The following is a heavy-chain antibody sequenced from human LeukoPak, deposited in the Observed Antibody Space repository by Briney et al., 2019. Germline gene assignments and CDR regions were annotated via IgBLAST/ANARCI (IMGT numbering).Heavy chain of an antibody. CDR3: ARLVGLGYSSGWYEVGAIDY. Sequence: SETLSLTCTVSGGSISSYYWSWIRQPPGKGLAWIGYIYYSGSTNYNPSLKSRVTISVDTSKNQFSLKLSSVTAADTAVYYCARLVGLGYSSGWYEVGAIDYWGQGTLVTVSS. J-gene: IGHJ4*02. D-gene: IGHD6-19*01. CDR2: IYYSGST. CDR1: GGSISSYY. V-gene: IGHV4-59*08.